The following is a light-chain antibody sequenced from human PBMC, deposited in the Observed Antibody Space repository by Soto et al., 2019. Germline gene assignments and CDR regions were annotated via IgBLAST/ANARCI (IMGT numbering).Light chain of an antibody. CDR2: SAY. CDR3: LQYYNYPQT. J-gene: IGKJ1*01. Sequence: DIQMTQSPSSLSASVGDRVSITCRASQDITNRLYWYRKRPGRAPERLIYSAYSLQSRVLSRFSGSGSGTEFTLTINSLQPEDFATYYCLQYYNYPQTLGRGTKVEI. CDR1: QDITNR. V-gene: IGKV1-17*01.